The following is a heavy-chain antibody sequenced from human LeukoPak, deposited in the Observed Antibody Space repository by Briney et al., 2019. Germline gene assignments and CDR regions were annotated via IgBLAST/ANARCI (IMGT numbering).Heavy chain of an antibody. CDR3: AREAAGASYIGY. V-gene: IGHV4-34*01. Sequence: PETLSLTCAVYGGSFRGYYWRWIRQPPGKGLGGIGVINHSGSTNYNPSLKSRVTISVDTSKTQFSLKLSSVTAADTAVYYCAREAAGASYIGYWGQGTLVTVSS. J-gene: IGHJ4*02. D-gene: IGHD1-26*01. CDR1: GGSFRGYY. CDR2: INHSGST.